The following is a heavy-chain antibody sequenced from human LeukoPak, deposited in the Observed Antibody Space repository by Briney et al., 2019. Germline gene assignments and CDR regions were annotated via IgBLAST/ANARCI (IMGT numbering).Heavy chain of an antibody. CDR2: IYYSGSA. CDR3: ARGRYSSSWSAFDI. CDR1: GGSISSSSYY. D-gene: IGHD6-13*01. J-gene: IGHJ3*02. Sequence: SETLSLTCTVSGGSISSSSYYWGWIRQPPGKGLEWIGSIYYSGSAYYNASLKSRVTISVDTSKNQYSLKLSSVTAADTAVFYCARGRYSSSWSAFDIWGQGTMLTVSS. V-gene: IGHV4-39*01.